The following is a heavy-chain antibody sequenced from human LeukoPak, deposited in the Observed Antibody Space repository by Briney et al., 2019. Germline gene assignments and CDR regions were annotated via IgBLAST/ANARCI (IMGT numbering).Heavy chain of an antibody. Sequence: GRSLRLSCAASGFTFSSYGMHWVRQAPGKGLEWVAVIWYDGSNKYYAESVKGRFTISRDNSKNTLYLQMNSLRAEDTAVYYCARVSGSYEYYFDYWGQGTLVTVSS. CDR3: ARVSGSYEYYFDY. CDR2: IWYDGSNK. CDR1: GFTFSSYG. D-gene: IGHD1-26*01. J-gene: IGHJ4*02. V-gene: IGHV3-33*01.